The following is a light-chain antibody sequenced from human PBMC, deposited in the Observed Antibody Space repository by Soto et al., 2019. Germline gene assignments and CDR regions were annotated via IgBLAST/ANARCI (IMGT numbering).Light chain of an antibody. J-gene: IGKJ1*01. CDR3: QQYGSSPWT. V-gene: IGKV3-20*01. CDR1: QSVSSSY. CDR2: VAS. Sequence: EIVLTQSPGTLSLSPGERATLSCRASQSVSSSYFAWYQQQPRQAPRLLIYVASSRAPGIPDRFSGSGSGRDFTLTISRLEPADYAVYYYQQYGSSPWTFGQGTKVEIK.